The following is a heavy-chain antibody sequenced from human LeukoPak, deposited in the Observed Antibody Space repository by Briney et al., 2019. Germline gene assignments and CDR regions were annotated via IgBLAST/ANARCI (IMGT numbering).Heavy chain of an antibody. Sequence: PGGPLRLSCAASGFTFSSHLMTWVRQAPGKGLEWVANIYQDGREKYYAGSVKGRFTISRDNAKNSLFLQMDSLRAEDTAVYYCAGERPSSSWYDYWGQGTLVTVSS. V-gene: IGHV3-7*01. J-gene: IGHJ4*02. D-gene: IGHD6-13*01. CDR1: GFTFSSHL. CDR3: AGERPSSSWYDY. CDR2: IYQDGREK.